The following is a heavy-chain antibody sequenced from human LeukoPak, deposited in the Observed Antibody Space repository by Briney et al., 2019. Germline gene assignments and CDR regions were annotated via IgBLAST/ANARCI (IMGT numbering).Heavy chain of an antibody. CDR1: GGSISSYY. CDR3: ARRITSNCFDP. J-gene: IGHJ5*02. Sequence: SETLSLTCTVSGGSISSYYWSWVRQPPGKGLEWIGYMHYSGSSNYNPSLKSRLTMSVDTSKNQLSLKLSSVTAADTAVYYCARRITSNCFDPWGQGTLVTVSS. D-gene: IGHD3-10*01. V-gene: IGHV4-59*01. CDR2: MHYSGSS.